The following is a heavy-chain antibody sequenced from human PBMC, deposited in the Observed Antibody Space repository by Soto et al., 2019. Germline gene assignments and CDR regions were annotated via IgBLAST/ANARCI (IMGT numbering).Heavy chain of an antibody. CDR3: ARESAALNWFDP. D-gene: IGHD2-2*01. CDR1: GFTFSSYS. CDR2: ISSSSSTI. Sequence: EVQLVESGGGLVQPGGSRRLSWAASGFTFSSYSMNWVGQAPGKGLEWVSYISSSSSTIYYADSVKGRFTISRDNAKNSLYLQMNSLRDEDTAVYYCARESAALNWFDPWGQGTLVTVSS. V-gene: IGHV3-48*02. J-gene: IGHJ5*02.